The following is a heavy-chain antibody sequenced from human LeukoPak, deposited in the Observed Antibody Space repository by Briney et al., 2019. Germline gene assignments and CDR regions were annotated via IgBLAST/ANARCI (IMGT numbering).Heavy chain of an antibody. CDR3: ARGKRYLDPRLFDY. CDR1: RFTFSDYY. CDR2: ISRSGSTI. V-gene: IGHV3-11*01. Sequence: GGSLRLSCAASRFTFSDYYMGWIRQAPGKGLEWVSYISRSGSTIYYADSVKGRFTISRDNAKNSLYLQMNSLRAEDTAVYYCARGKRYLDPRLFDYWGQGTLVTVSS. J-gene: IGHJ4*02. D-gene: IGHD3-9*01.